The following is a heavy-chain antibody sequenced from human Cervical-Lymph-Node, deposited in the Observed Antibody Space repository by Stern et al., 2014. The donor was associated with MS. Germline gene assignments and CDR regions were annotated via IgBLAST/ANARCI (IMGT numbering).Heavy chain of an antibody. CDR1: GYTFTGYH. Sequence: VQLVQSGAEVKKPGASVKVSCKASGYTFTGYHMHWVRQVPGQGLEWIGRINPGSGGTNYAQKFQGRVTMTRDTSINTAYMELSRLSSDDTAVYYCASWWELLLRSVVDAFDIWGRGTMVTVSS. D-gene: IGHD1-26*01. V-gene: IGHV1-2*06. CDR3: ASWWELLLRSVVDAFDI. J-gene: IGHJ3*02. CDR2: INPGSGGT.